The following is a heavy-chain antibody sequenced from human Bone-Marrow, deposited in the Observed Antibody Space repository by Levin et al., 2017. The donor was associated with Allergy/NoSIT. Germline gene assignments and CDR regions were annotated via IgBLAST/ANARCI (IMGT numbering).Heavy chain of an antibody. V-gene: IGHV3-9*01. Sequence: GGSLRLSCAASGFTFDDYAMHWVRQAPGKGLEWVSGISWNSGSIGYADSVKGRFTISRDNAKNSLYLQMNSLRAEDTALYYCAKDWEIVGATTGAFDIWGQGTMVTVSS. CDR2: ISWNSGSI. CDR1: GFTFDDYA. CDR3: AKDWEIVGATTGAFDI. D-gene: IGHD1-26*01. J-gene: IGHJ3*02.